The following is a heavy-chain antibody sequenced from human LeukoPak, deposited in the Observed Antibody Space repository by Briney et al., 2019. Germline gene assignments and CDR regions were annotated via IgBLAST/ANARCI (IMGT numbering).Heavy chain of an antibody. J-gene: IGHJ5*02. Sequence: GASVKVSCKASGGTFISYAISWVRQAPGQGLEWMGGIIPIFGTANYAQKFQGRVTITADESTSTAYMELSSLRSEDTAVYYCARDLDWNDVHNWFDPWGQGTLVTVSS. D-gene: IGHD1-1*01. CDR3: ARDLDWNDVHNWFDP. V-gene: IGHV1-69*13. CDR1: GGTFISYA. CDR2: IIPIFGTA.